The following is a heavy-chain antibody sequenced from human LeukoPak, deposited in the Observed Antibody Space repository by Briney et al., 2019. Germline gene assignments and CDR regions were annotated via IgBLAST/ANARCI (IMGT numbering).Heavy chain of an antibody. CDR1: GYTFTGYY. CDR2: INPNRGGT. CDR3: ARDDYDSSGYYRY. D-gene: IGHD3-22*01. V-gene: IGHV1-2*06. Sequence: ASVKVSCKASGYTFTGYYMHWVRQAPGQGLEWMGRINPNRGGTNHAQKFQGSVTMTRDTSISTAYMELSRLRSDDTAVYYCARDDYDSSGYYRYWGQGTLVTVSS. J-gene: IGHJ4*02.